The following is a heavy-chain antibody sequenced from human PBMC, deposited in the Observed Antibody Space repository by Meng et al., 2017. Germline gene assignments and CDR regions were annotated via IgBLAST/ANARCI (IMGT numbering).Heavy chain of an antibody. J-gene: IGHJ4*02. CDR3: ARGFGDSSGWYSRFDY. D-gene: IGHD6-19*01. V-gene: IGHV4-34*01. CDR2: INHSGST. CDR1: GGSFSGYY. Sequence: SETLSLTCAVYGGSFSGYYWSWIRQPPGKGLEWIGEINHSGSTNYNPSLKSRVTISVDTSKDQFSLKLSSVTAADTAVYYCARGFGDSSGWYSRFDYWGQGTLVTVSS.